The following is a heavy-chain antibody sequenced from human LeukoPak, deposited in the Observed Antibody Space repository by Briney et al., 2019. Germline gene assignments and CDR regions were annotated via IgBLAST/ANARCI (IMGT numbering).Heavy chain of an antibody. CDR3: ARDVLRYFDWPDAFDI. V-gene: IGHV3-23*01. J-gene: IGHJ3*02. Sequence: HSGGSLRLSCAASGFTFSSYAMSWVRQAPGKGLEWVSAISGSGGSTYYADSVKGRFTISRDNSKNTLYLQMNSLRAEDTAVYYCARDVLRYFDWPDAFDIWGQGTMVTVSS. D-gene: IGHD3-9*01. CDR1: GFTFSSYA. CDR2: ISGSGGST.